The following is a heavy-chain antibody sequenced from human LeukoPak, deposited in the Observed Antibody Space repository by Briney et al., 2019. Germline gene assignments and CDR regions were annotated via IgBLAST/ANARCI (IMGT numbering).Heavy chain of an antibody. V-gene: IGHV1-69*05. CDR3: ARGPLPGYCSGGSCYYNWFDP. Sequence: SVKVSRKPSGGTFSSYDISWVPQAPGQGLEWMGGIIPISGPANYAQKFQGRVTITTDESTSTAYMELSSLRSEDTAVYYCARGPLPGYCSGGSCYYNWFDPWGQGTLVTVSS. D-gene: IGHD2-15*01. CDR2: IIPISGPA. J-gene: IGHJ5*02. CDR1: GGTFSSYD.